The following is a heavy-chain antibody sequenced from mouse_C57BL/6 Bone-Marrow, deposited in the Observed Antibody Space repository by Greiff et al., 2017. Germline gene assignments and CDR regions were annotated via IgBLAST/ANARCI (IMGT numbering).Heavy chain of an antibody. J-gene: IGHJ3*01. CDR3: ASEEDYYDGYTTGAY. CDR1: GYTFTSYW. Sequence: QVQLQQPGAELVMPGASVKLSCKASGYTFTSYWMHWVKQRPGQGLEWIGEIDPSDSYTKYNQKFKGKSTFTVDKSSSTAYMTLSSLTSEDSAVYYCASEEDYYDGYTTGAYCGQGTLVTVSA. V-gene: IGHV1-69*01. CDR2: IDPSDSYT. D-gene: IGHD2-3*01.